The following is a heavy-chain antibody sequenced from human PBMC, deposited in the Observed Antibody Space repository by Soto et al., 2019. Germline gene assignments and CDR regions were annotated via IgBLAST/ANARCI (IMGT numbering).Heavy chain of an antibody. CDR3: ARELVRGVIIKNDWFDP. D-gene: IGHD3-10*01. V-gene: IGHV4-31*03. Sequence: SETLSLTCTVSGGSISSGGYYWSWIRQHPGKGLEWIGYIYYSGSTYYNPSLKSRVTISVDTSKNQFSLKLSSVTAADTAVYYCARELVRGVIIKNDWFDPWGQGTLVTVSS. CDR2: IYYSGST. CDR1: GGSISSGGYY. J-gene: IGHJ5*02.